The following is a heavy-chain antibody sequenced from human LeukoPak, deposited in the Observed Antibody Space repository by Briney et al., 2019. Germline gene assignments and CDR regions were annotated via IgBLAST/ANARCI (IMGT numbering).Heavy chain of an antibody. Sequence: SETLSLTCTVSGGSISNYYWSWIRQPPGKGLEWIGYIYYSGSIDYNPSLKSRVTISVDTSKNQFSLKVSSVTAADTAVYYCARHGPLYEYFYYNMDVWGQGTTVTVSS. J-gene: IGHJ6*02. CDR3: ARHGPLYEYFYYNMDV. CDR1: GGSISNYY. CDR2: IYYSGSI. D-gene: IGHD5/OR15-5a*01. V-gene: IGHV4-59*08.